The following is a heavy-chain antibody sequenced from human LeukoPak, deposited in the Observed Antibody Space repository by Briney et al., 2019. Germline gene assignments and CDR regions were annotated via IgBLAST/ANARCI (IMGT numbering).Heavy chain of an antibody. Sequence: GGSLRLSCAASGFTFSSYSMNWVRQAPGKGLEWVSSISSSSSYIYYADSVKGRFTISRDNAKNSLYLQMNSLRAEDTAVYYCARDPTTYWYYHDSSGYHDYWGQGTLVTVSS. J-gene: IGHJ4*02. CDR2: ISSSSSYI. CDR1: GFTFSSYS. CDR3: ARDPTTYWYYHDSSGYHDY. V-gene: IGHV3-21*01. D-gene: IGHD3-22*01.